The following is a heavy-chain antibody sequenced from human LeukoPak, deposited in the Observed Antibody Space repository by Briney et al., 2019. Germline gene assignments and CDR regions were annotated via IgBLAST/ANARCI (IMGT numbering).Heavy chain of an antibody. CDR3: TKDQGYYFDY. CDR2: ISGSGGST. J-gene: IGHJ4*02. V-gene: IGHV3-23*01. CDR1: GFTFSRYA. Sequence: GGSLRLSCAASGFTFSRYAMTWVRQAPGEGLGWVSAISGSGGSTYYADPVKGRFTLSRDNSKNTLYLQMNSLRAEDTAVYYCTKDQGYYFDYWGQGTLVTVSS.